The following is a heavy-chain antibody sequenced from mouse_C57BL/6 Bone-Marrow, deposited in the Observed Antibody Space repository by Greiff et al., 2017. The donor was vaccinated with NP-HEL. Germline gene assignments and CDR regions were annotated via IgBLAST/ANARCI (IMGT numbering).Heavy chain of an antibody. J-gene: IGHJ1*03. D-gene: IGHD2-2*01. CDR1: GYTFTSYW. CDR3: AREGRWVRRGYWYFDV. V-gene: IGHV1-53*01. CDR2: INPSNGGT. Sequence: QVQLQQSGTELVKPGTSVKLSCKSSGYTFTSYWMHWVKQRPGQGLEWIGNINPSNGGTNYTEKFKSKATLTVDKSSSTAYMQLSSLTSDDSAVYYCAREGRWVRRGYWYFDVWDTGTTVTVSA.